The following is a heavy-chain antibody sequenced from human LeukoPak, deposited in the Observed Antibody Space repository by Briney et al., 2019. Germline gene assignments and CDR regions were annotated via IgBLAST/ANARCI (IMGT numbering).Heavy chain of an antibody. CDR1: GFTFSSYE. D-gene: IGHD3-22*01. CDR3: AREKHYYDSSGYYYRGYYYYGMDV. CDR2: ISSSGSTI. Sequence: PGGSLRLSCAASGFTFSSYEMNWVRQAPGKGLEWVSYISSSGSTIYYANSAKGRFPIPKDNAKTSLYLQMNRLRAEDTAVYYCAREKHYYDSSGYYYRGYYYYGMDVWGQGTTVTVSS. J-gene: IGHJ6*02. V-gene: IGHV3-48*03.